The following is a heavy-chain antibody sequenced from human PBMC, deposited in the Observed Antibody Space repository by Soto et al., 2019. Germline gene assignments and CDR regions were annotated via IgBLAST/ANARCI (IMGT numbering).Heavy chain of an antibody. V-gene: IGHV3-74*01. Sequence: GGSLRLSCAASGFTFSSYWMHWVRQAPGKGLVWVSRINSDGSSTSYADSVKGRFTISRDNAKNTLYLQMNSLRAEDTAVYYCAMSDGDCTNGVCYTGAFDIWGQGTMVTVSS. CDR2: INSDGSST. CDR3: AMSDGDCTNGVCYTGAFDI. CDR1: GFTFSSYW. J-gene: IGHJ3*02. D-gene: IGHD2-8*01.